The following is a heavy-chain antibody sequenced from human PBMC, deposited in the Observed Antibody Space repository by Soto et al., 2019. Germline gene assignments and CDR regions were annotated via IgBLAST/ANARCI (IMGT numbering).Heavy chain of an antibody. V-gene: IGHV3-48*02. Sequence: EVQLVESGGGLVQPGGSLRLSCAASKFTFSGYSMNWVRQAPGKGLEWVSYISSTSATIYYADSVKGRFTIPRDDAKNSLYLQMNSLRDEDTAVYYCARGSEKGGGPWGQGTLVTVSS. CDR3: ARGSEKGGGP. J-gene: IGHJ5*02. CDR1: KFTFSGYS. D-gene: IGHD3-16*01. CDR2: ISSTSATI.